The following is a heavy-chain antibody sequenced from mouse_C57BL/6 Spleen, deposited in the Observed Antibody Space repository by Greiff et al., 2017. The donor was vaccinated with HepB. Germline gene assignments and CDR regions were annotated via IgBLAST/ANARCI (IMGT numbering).Heavy chain of an antibody. D-gene: IGHD2-5*01. CDR2: INPSTGGT. Sequence: VQLKQSGPELVKPGASVKISCKASGYSFTGYYMNWVKQSPEKRLEWIGEINPSTGGTTYNQKFKAKATLTVDKSSSTAYMQLKSLTSEDSAVYYCARAYYSNEYYCDYWGQGTTLTVSS. V-gene: IGHV1-42*01. CDR1: GYSFTGYY. J-gene: IGHJ2*01. CDR3: ARAYYSNEYYCDY.